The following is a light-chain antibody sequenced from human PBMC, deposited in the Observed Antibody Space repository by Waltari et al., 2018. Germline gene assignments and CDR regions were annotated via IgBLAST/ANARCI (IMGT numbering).Light chain of an antibody. Sequence: EIVMTQSPATLSVSPGERATLSCRASQSVRSNLAWYQQKPGQAPRLLIYGASNRATGVPARFSGSGSGTDFTLTISSLQSEDFAIYYCQQYNNWPPDFTFGPGTRVDIK. V-gene: IGKV3-15*01. CDR2: GAS. J-gene: IGKJ3*01. CDR3: QQYNNWPPDFT. CDR1: QSVRSN.